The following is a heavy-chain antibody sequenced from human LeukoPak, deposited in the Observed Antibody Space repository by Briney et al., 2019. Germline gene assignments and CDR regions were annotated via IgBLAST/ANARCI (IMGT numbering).Heavy chain of an antibody. CDR1: GGSISSYY. CDR3: ARGGSGWSHFDY. D-gene: IGHD6-19*01. Sequence: SETLSLTCTVSGGSISSYYWSWIRQPPGKGLEWIGYIYDSGSTNYNPSLKSRVTISVDTSKNQFSLKLNSVTAADTAVYYCARGGSGWSHFDYWGQGTLVTVST. CDR2: IYDSGST. V-gene: IGHV4-59*01. J-gene: IGHJ4*02.